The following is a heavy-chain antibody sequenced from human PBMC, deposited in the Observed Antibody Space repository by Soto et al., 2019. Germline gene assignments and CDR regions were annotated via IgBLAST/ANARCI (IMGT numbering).Heavy chain of an antibody. J-gene: IGHJ4*02. CDR3: ASPGYCSDGTCYPDY. D-gene: IGHD2-15*01. V-gene: IGHV4-34*01. CDR2: IHHSGST. Sequence: SETLSLTCAVYGRSLSGSYWSWIRQPPGTGLEWIGEIHHSGSTYYNPSLKSRVTLSVDTSKNQFSLKLNSVTAADTAVYYCASPGYCSDGTCYPDYWGQGTLVTVSS. CDR1: GRSLSGSY.